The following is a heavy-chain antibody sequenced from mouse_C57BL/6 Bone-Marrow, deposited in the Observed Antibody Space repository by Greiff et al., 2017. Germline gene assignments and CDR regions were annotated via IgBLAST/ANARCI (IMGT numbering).Heavy chain of an antibody. CDR1: GYTFTDYY. CDR2: INPNNGGT. D-gene: IGHD1-1*01. CDR3: ARWFITTVVYFDY. J-gene: IGHJ2*01. V-gene: IGHV1-26*01. Sequence: VQLQQSGPELVKPGASVKISCKASGYTFTDYYMNWVKQSHGQSLEWIGDINPNNGGTSSNQKFQGKATLTVDKSSSTAYMELRSLTSEDSAVYYCARWFITTVVYFDYWGQGNTRTVSS.